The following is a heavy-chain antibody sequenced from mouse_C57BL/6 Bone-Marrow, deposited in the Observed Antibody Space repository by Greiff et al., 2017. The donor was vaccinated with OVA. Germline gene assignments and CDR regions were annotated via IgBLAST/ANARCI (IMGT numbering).Heavy chain of an antibody. V-gene: IGHV1-64*01. CDR2: IHPNSGST. J-gene: IGHJ2*01. CDR3: VLRRYFDY. Sequence: VQLQQPGAELVKPGASVKLSCKASGYTFTSYWMHWVKQRPGQGLEWIGMIHPNSGSTNYNEKLKSKATLTVDKSSSTAYMQLSSLASEDSAIYYCVLRRYFDYWGQGTTLTVSS. D-gene: IGHD2-4*01. CDR1: GYTFTSYW.